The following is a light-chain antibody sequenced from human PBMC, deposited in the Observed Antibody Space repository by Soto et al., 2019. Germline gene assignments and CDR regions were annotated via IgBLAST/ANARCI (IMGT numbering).Light chain of an antibody. J-gene: IGKJ1*01. CDR3: QQDANWTTT. CDR2: GAF. V-gene: IGKV3-15*01. CDR1: QSITEK. Sequence: IGVNKSPSTLSASPGYRATLSCRASQSITEKVVWYQQKSGQAPRLLIYGAFTRAAGVPARFSGSGSGTEFTLTISSLQSEESAVYFCQQDANWTTTFGQGTKVEI.